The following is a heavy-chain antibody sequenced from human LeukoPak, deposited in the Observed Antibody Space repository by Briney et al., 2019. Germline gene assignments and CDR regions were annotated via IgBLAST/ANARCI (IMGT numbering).Heavy chain of an antibody. V-gene: IGHV3-21*01. CDR3: ARGSINLYDFWSGYFDY. J-gene: IGHJ4*02. D-gene: IGHD3-3*01. CDR1: GFTFSSYS. CDR2: ISSSSSYI. Sequence: GGSLRLSCVASGFTFSSYSMNWVRQAPGKGLEWVSSISSSSSYIYYADSVKGRFTISRDNAKNSLYLQMNSLRAEDTAVYYCARGSINLYDFWSGYFDYWGQGTLVTVSS.